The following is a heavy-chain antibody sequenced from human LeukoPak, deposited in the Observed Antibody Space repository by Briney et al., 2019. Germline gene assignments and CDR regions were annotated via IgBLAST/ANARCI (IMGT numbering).Heavy chain of an antibody. CDR1: GGSFSGYY. D-gene: IGHD4-17*01. CDR3: ARDYGDYESWFDP. CDR2: INHSGST. Sequence: SETLSLTCTVYGGSFSGYYWSWIRQPPGKGLEWIGEINHSGSTNYNPSLKSRVTISVDTSKNQFSLKLSSVTAADAAVYYCARDYGDYESWFDPWGQGTLVTVSS. J-gene: IGHJ5*02. V-gene: IGHV4-34*01.